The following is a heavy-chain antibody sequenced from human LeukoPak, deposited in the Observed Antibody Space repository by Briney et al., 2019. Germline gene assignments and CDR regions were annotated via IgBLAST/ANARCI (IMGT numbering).Heavy chain of an antibody. Sequence: GGSLRLSCSASGFTFDDYAMHWVRQGPGKGLEWVSLISADGGGTDYADSVKGRFTISRDNSKTSLYLQMNSLRTADTALYYCAKSLCRTSYRGFDSWGQGALVTVSS. V-gene: IGHV3-43*02. CDR2: ISADGGGT. CDR1: GFTFDDYA. J-gene: IGHJ4*02. CDR3: AKSLCRTSYRGFDS. D-gene: IGHD2-2*01.